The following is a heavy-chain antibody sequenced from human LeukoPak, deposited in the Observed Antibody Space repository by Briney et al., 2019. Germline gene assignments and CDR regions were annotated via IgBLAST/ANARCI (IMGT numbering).Heavy chain of an antibody. CDR1: GFTFSNAW. J-gene: IGHJ6*03. D-gene: IGHD3-16*02. CDR2: IKSKADGGTR. Sequence: GGSLRLSCAASGFTFSNAWMTWVRQAPGKGLEWVGRIKSKADGGTRDYAAPMKGRFTISRDDSKNTLYLQMNSLQTEDTAVYYCTTAPGGELSFRDYYYYYMDVWGKGTTVTVSS. V-gene: IGHV3-15*01. CDR3: TTAPGGELSFRDYYYYYMDV.